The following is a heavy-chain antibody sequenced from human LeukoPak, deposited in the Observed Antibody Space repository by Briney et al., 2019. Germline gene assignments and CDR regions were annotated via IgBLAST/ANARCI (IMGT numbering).Heavy chain of an antibody. J-gene: IGHJ4*02. V-gene: IGHV4-59*01. CDR2: IYYSGST. CDR3: ARGFGDCGGDCYSFPDY. CDR1: GGSISSYY. D-gene: IGHD2-21*02. Sequence: SETLSLTCTVSGGSISSYYWSWIRQPPGKGLEWIGYIYYSGSTNYNPSLKSRVTISVDTSKNQFSLKLSSVIAADTAVYYCARGFGDCGGDCYSFPDYWGQGTLVTVSS.